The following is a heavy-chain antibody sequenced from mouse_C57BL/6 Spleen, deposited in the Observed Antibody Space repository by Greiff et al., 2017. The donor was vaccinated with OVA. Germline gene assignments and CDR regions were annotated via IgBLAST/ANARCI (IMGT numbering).Heavy chain of an antibody. Sequence: QVQLKQPGAELVKPGASVKLSCKASGYTFTSYWMHWVKQRPGQGLERIGMIHPNSGSTNYNEKFKSKATLTVDKSSSTAYMQLSSLTSEDSAVYYGARYYGSSYEYFDYWGQGTTLTVSS. V-gene: IGHV1-64*01. J-gene: IGHJ2*01. CDR3: ARYYGSSYEYFDY. CDR2: IHPNSGST. D-gene: IGHD1-1*01. CDR1: GYTFTSYW.